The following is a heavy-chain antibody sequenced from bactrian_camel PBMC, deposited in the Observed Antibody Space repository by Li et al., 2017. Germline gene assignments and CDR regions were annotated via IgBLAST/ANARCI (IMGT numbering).Heavy chain of an antibody. CDR3: AARADSITECSARVIFRF. CDR1: GSSSTATC. Sequence: HVQLVESGGGSVQAGGSLTLTCTAPGSSSTATCIGWFRLAPGKEREGVASIDREGLTDYAGSVKGRFTISRDKAKKTLYLQMKSLKPEDTAMYNCAARADSITECSARVIFRFRGQGTQVTVS. J-gene: IGHJ4*01. D-gene: IGHD1*01. CDR2: IDREGLT. V-gene: IGHV3S55*01.